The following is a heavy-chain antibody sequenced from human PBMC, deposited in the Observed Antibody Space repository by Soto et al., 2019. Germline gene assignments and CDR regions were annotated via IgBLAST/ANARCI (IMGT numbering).Heavy chain of an antibody. D-gene: IGHD1-1*01. V-gene: IGHV4-59*01. CDR2: IYYSGST. CDR1: GGSISSYY. Sequence: SETLSLTCTVSGGSISSYYWSWIRQPPGKGLEWIGYIYYSGSTNYNPSLKSRVTISVDTSKNQFSLKLSSVTAADTAVYYCARLHRYYYYYYDMDVWGQGTTVTVSS. CDR3: ARLHRYYYYYYDMDV. J-gene: IGHJ6*02.